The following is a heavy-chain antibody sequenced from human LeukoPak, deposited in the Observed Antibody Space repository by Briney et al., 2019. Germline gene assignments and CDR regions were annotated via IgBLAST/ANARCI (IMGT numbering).Heavy chain of an antibody. V-gene: IGHV3-9*01. D-gene: IGHD5-18*01. CDR1: GFTFDDYA. Sequence: GRSLRLSCAASGFTFDDYAMHWVRQAPGKGLEWVSGISRNSGSIGYADSVKGRFTISRDNAKNSLYLQMNSLRAEDTALYYCAKEEDTYYYGMDVWGQGTTVTVSS. CDR2: ISRNSGSI. CDR3: AKEEDTYYYGMDV. J-gene: IGHJ6*02.